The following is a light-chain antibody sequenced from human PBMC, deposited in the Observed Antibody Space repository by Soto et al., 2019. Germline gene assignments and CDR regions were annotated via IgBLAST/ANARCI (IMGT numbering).Light chain of an antibody. CDR2: SNN. Sequence: QSVLTQPPSASGTTGQRVTIACSGSSSNIGSNTVNWYQQLPGTAPKLLIYSNNQRPSGVPDRFSGSKSGTSASLAISGLQSEDEADYYCAAWDDSLNFVVFGGGTKVTVL. J-gene: IGLJ2*01. V-gene: IGLV1-44*01. CDR3: AAWDDSLNFVV. CDR1: SSNIGSNT.